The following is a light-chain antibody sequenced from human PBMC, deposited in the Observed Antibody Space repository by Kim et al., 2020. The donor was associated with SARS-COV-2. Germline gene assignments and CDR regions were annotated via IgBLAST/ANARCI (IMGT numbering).Light chain of an antibody. CDR2: ASS. J-gene: IGKJ5*01. V-gene: IGKV3-11*01. CDR1: HSISNY. CDR3: QQRSGWSP. Sequence: SSSQGETPTLSCRASHSISNYPSWYQQTAGQAPRLLICASSNRAAGTHARFSGRGSGTVFTITSSRLGPDDSAVYYCQQRSGWSPFGQGTRLEIK.